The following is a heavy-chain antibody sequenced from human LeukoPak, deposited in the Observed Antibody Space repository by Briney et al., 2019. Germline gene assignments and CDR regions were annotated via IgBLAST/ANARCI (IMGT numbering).Heavy chain of an antibody. D-gene: IGHD2-15*01. J-gene: IGHJ4*02. CDR3: ARDGSSSAGYYFDY. V-gene: IGHV3-30*04. CDR1: GFTFSNYA. Sequence: GGSLGLSCAASGFTFSNYAIHWVRQAPGKGLEWVALISFDGGKKYYADSVKGRFTISRDNSKNTLYLQMNSLRAEDTAVYYCARDGSSSAGYYFDYWGQGTLVTVSS. CDR2: ISFDGGKK.